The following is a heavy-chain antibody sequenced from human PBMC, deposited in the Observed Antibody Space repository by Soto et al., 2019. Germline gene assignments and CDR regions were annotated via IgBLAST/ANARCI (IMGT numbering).Heavy chain of an antibody. CDR3: ARDQQRSTVTTSPPDY. CDR2: ISAYNGNT. CDR1: GYTFTSYG. J-gene: IGHJ4*02. Sequence: QVQLVQSGAEVKKPGASVKVSCKASGYTFTSYGISWVRQAPGQGLEWMGWISAYNGNTNYAQKLQGRVTMTPDTATSTAYMQLRSLRADDTPVYYCARDQQRSTVTTSPPDYWVQGTLVTVSS. V-gene: IGHV1-18*01. D-gene: IGHD4-17*01.